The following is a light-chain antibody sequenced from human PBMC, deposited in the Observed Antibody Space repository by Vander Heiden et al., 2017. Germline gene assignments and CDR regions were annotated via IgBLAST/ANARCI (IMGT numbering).Light chain of an antibody. V-gene: IGKV1-39*01. Sequence: DIQMTQFPSSLSASVGDRVTITCRASQSISSYLNWYQQKPGKAPKLLIYAASSLQSGVPSRFSGSGSGTDFTLTISSLQPEDFATYDCQQSYSTPWTFGQGTKVEIK. CDR2: AAS. CDR3: QQSYSTPWT. J-gene: IGKJ1*01. CDR1: QSISSY.